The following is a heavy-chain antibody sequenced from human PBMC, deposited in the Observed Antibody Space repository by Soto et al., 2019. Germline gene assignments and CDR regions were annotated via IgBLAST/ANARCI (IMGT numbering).Heavy chain of an antibody. CDR1: GYTFTGYY. J-gene: IGHJ6*02. D-gene: IGHD2-2*02. CDR2: INPNSGGT. Sequence: ASVKVSCKASGYTFTGYYMHWVRQAPGQGLEWMGWINPNSGGTNYAQKFQGRVTMTRDTSISTAYMELSRLRSDDTAVYYCARDTEDIVVVPAAIPVPLDVWGQGNTVTVSS. CDR3: ARDTEDIVVVPAAIPVPLDV. V-gene: IGHV1-2*02.